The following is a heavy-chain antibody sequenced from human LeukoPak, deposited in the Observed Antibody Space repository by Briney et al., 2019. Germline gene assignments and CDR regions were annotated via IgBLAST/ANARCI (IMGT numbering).Heavy chain of an antibody. D-gene: IGHD3-9*01. J-gene: IGHJ4*02. CDR3: AKRGDYDVLTGYYDSDY. V-gene: IGHV3-23*01. CDR1: GFTFSNYA. CDR2: VSGRDTST. Sequence: QPGASLRLSCAASGFTFSNYAMSWVRQAPGKGLEWVSAVSGRDTSTYYTDSAKGRFTISRDNSKNTLYLQMNSLSAEDTAIYYCAKRGDYDVLTGYYDSDYWGQGTLVTVSS.